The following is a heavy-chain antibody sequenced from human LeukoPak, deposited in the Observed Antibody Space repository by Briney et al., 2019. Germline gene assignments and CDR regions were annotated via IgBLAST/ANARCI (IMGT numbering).Heavy chain of an antibody. CDR3: ARHPVLRYLGT. CDR1: GGSISSSNYY. J-gene: IGHJ4*02. CDR2: IYYSGST. Sequence: SETLSLTCTVSGGSISSSNYYWGWIRQPPGKGLEWIGSIYYSGSTYYNPSLKSRVTISVDTSKNQFSLRLSSVSAADTAVYYCARHPVLRYLGTWGQGTLVTVSS. D-gene: IGHD3-9*01. V-gene: IGHV4-39*01.